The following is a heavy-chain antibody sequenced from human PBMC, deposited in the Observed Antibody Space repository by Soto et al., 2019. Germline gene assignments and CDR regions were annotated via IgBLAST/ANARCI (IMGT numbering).Heavy chain of an antibody. CDR3: ASLGYCSSTSCYTPPDAFDI. CDR2: IWYDGSNK. Sequence: GGSLRLSCAASGFTFSSYGMHWVRQAPGKGLEWVAVIWYDGSNKYYADSVKGRFTISRDNSKNTLYLQMNSLRAEDTAVYYCASLGYCSSTSCYTPPDAFDIWGQGTMVTVSS. V-gene: IGHV3-33*01. J-gene: IGHJ3*02. CDR1: GFTFSSYG. D-gene: IGHD2-2*02.